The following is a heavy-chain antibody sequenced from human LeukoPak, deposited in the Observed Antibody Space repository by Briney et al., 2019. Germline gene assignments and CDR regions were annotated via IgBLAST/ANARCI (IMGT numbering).Heavy chain of an antibody. D-gene: IGHD4-17*01. Sequence: SETLSLTCTVSGGSISSYYWSWIRQPPGKGLEWIGYIYYSGSTNYNPSLKSRVTISVDTSKNQFSLKLSSVTAADTAVYYCASYGDYELAFDYWGQGTLVAVSS. CDR1: GGSISSYY. CDR3: ASYGDYELAFDY. J-gene: IGHJ4*02. V-gene: IGHV4-59*01. CDR2: IYYSGST.